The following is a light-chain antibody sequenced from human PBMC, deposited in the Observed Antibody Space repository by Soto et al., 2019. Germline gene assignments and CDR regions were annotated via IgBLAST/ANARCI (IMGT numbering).Light chain of an antibody. J-gene: IGKJ5*01. V-gene: IGKV1-5*01. CDR3: QQYNTYST. CDR2: DAS. Sequence: DIQMTQSPSTLSASVGDRVTITCRASQSISSWLAWYQQKPGKAPQLLISDASNLESGVPSRFSGSGSGTEFTLTISSLQPDDFATYYCQQYNTYSTFGQGTRLEIK. CDR1: QSISSW.